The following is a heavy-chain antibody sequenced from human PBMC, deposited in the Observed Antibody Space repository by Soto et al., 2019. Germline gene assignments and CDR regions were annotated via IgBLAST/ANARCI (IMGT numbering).Heavy chain of an antibody. CDR1: GGTFTSTA. D-gene: IGHD6-13*01. CDR2: IIPVLGTP. Sequence: QVLLVQSSAEVKKPGSSVKVSCKASGGTFTSTAFSWVRQAPGRGLEGMGGIIPVLGTPNYAQKFQASFTVTADASTTTVHMELSSLRSDDTAVYYCASSAGLDHLLNYYGLNVWGQGTTVTVSS. J-gene: IGHJ6*02. V-gene: IGHV1-69*01. CDR3: ASSAGLDHLLNYYGLNV.